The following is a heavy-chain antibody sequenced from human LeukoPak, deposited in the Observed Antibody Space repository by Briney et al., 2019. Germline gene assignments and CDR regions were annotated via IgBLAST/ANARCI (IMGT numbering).Heavy chain of an antibody. Sequence: SETLSLTCTVTGGSISSSSYYWGWIRQPPGKGLEWIGSIYYSGSTYYNPSLKSRVTISVDTSKNQFSLKLSSVTAADTAVYYCARRAAYYYGSGSYPPLYNWFDPWGQGTLVTVSS. D-gene: IGHD3-10*01. CDR2: IYYSGST. CDR3: ARRAAYYYGSGSYPPLYNWFDP. CDR1: GGSISSSSYY. V-gene: IGHV4-39*01. J-gene: IGHJ5*02.